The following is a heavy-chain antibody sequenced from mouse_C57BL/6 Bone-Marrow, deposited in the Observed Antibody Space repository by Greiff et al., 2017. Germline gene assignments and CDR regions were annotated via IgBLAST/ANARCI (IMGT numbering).Heavy chain of an antibody. D-gene: IGHD1-1*01. CDR3: ARMGYYGSRGYWYFDV. J-gene: IGHJ1*03. CDR2: ISYSGST. CDR1: GYSITSDY. V-gene: IGHV3-8*01. Sequence: EVQLQQSGPGLAKPSQTLSLTCSVTGYSITSDYWNWIRKFPGNKLEYMGYISYSGSTYYNPSLKSRISITRDTSKNQYYLQLNSVTTEDTATYYCARMGYYGSRGYWYFDVWGTGTTVTVSS.